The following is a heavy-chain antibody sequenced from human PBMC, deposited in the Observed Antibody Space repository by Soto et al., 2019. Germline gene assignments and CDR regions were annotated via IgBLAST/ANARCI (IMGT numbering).Heavy chain of an antibody. CDR3: VHSRCGGDCLQSYSSHYYYGMDI. CDR2: IYWDGDR. D-gene: IGHD2-21*02. V-gene: IGHV2-5*02. J-gene: IGHJ6*02. Sequence: SGPTLVNPTPPLTLTCTFSGFSLSTGGMGVGWIRQPPGKAMEWLALIYWDGDRRYRPSLMSRLTIAKDTSKNQVVLTMTSMDPVDTATHYCVHSRCGGDCLQSYSSHYYYGMDIWGQGTTVTSP. CDR1: GFSLSTGGMG.